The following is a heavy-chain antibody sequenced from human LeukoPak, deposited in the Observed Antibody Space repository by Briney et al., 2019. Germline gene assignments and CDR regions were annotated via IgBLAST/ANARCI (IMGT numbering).Heavy chain of an antibody. J-gene: IGHJ6*03. Sequence: GGSLRLSCAASGFTFSSYWMSWVRQAPGKGLEWVSNIKQDGSEKYYVDSVKGRFTISRDNAKNSLYLQMNSLRAEDTAVYYCARVGAYYDFWSGYRDYYYYMDVWGKGTTVTVSS. CDR3: ARVGAYYDFWSGYRDYYYYMDV. CDR1: GFTFSSYW. CDR2: IKQDGSEK. D-gene: IGHD3-3*01. V-gene: IGHV3-7*01.